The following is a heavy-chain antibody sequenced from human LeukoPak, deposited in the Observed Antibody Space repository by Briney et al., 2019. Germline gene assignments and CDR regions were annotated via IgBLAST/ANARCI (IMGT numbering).Heavy chain of an antibody. CDR1: GYTFTGYY. D-gene: IGHD5-24*01. J-gene: IGHJ4*02. V-gene: IGHV1-2*02. CDR2: INPNSGAT. Sequence: ASVRVCCKASGYTFTGYYMHWVRQAPGQGVEWMGWINPNSGATNYAQKFQGRVTMTRDTSISTAYMELSRLRSDDTAVYYCARALKTLETHWGQGTLVTVSS. CDR3: ARALKTLETH.